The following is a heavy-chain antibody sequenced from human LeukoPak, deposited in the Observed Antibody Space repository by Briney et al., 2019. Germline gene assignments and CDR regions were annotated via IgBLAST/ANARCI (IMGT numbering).Heavy chain of an antibody. CDR3: AKDRARQGAATVTTDLDY. J-gene: IGHJ4*02. CDR2: IRYDGSNK. V-gene: IGHV3-30*02. Sequence: GGSLRLSCAASGFTFSSYGMHWVRQAPGKGLEWVAFIRYDGSNKYYADSVKGRFTISRDNSKNTLYLQMNSLRAEDTAVYYCAKDRARQGAATVTTDLDYWGQGTLVTVSS. D-gene: IGHD4-17*01. CDR1: GFTFSSYG.